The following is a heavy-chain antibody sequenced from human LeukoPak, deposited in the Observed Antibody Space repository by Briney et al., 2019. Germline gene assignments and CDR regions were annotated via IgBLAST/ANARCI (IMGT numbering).Heavy chain of an antibody. CDR2: INAGHGNT. Sequence: ASVKVSCKASGYTFTSYAMHWVRQAPGQRLEWMGWINAGHGNTKYSQKFQGRVTITRDTSASTAYMELSSLRSEDTAVYYCARDRGDYGFDPWGQGTLVTVSS. V-gene: IGHV1-3*01. CDR1: GYTFTSYA. J-gene: IGHJ5*02. D-gene: IGHD4-17*01. CDR3: ARDRGDYGFDP.